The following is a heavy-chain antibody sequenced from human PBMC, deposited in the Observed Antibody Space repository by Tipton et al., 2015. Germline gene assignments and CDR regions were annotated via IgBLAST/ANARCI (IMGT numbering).Heavy chain of an antibody. Sequence: SLRLSCAASGFRFSSYMMNWVRQAPGKGLEWVSSISKWSDYIYYADSVEGRFTISRDNAKNSLYLEMNSLRAEDTALYYCATGRIAGFSGYDYSPFDPWGQGTLVTVSS. D-gene: IGHD5-12*01. CDR1: GFRFSSYM. CDR2: ISKWSDYI. CDR3: ATGRIAGFSGYDYSPFDP. J-gene: IGHJ5*02. V-gene: IGHV3-21*04.